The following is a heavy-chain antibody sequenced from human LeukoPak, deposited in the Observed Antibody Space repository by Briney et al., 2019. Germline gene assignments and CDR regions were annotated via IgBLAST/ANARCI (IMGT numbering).Heavy chain of an antibody. J-gene: IGHJ4*02. Sequence: ASVKVSCKASGYTFTSYGISWVRQAPGQGLEWMGWINPNSGGTNYAQKFQGRVTMTRDTSISTAYMELSRLRSDDTAVYYCARVKGQWLPHGYWGQGTLVTVSS. CDR2: INPNSGGT. D-gene: IGHD6-19*01. CDR1: GYTFTSYG. CDR3: ARVKGQWLPHGY. V-gene: IGHV1-2*02.